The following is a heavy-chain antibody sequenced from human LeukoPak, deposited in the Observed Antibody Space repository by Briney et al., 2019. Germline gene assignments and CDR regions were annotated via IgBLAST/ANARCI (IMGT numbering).Heavy chain of an antibody. V-gene: IGHV1-69*13. CDR1: GGTFSSYA. D-gene: IGHD2-15*01. Sequence: ASVKVSCKASGGTFSSYAISWVRQAPGQGLEWMGGIIPIFGTANYAQKFQGRVTITADESTSTAYMELSSLRSEDTAVYYCARGASYSGNFDYWGQGTLVTVSS. CDR2: IIPIFGTA. CDR3: ARGASYSGNFDY. J-gene: IGHJ4*02.